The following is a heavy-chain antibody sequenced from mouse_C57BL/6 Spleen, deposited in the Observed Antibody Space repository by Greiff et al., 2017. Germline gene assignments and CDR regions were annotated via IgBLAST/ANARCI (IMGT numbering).Heavy chain of an antibody. CDR1: GYAFSSYW. D-gene: IGHD2-1*01. CDR3: ARLSYYGNYGGMDY. CDR2: IYPGDGDT. V-gene: IGHV1-80*01. Sequence: QVQLQQSGAELVKPGASVKISCKASGYAFSSYWMNWVKQRPGKGLEWIGQIYPGDGDTNYNGKFKGKATLTADKSSSTAYMQLSSLTSEDSAVYFCARLSYYGNYGGMDYWGQGTSVTVSS. J-gene: IGHJ4*01.